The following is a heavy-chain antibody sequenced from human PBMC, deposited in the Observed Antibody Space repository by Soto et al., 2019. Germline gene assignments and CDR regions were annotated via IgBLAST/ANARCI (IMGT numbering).Heavy chain of an antibody. V-gene: IGHV4-30-4*01. CDR1: GGSISSGDYY. CDR3: ARDCSSTSCYRPFDP. Sequence: SETLSLTCTVSGGSISSGDYYWSWIRQPPGKGLEWIGYIYYSGSTYYNPSLKSRATISVDTSKNQFSLKLSSVTAADTAVYYCARDCSSTSCYRPFDPWGQGTLVTVSS. J-gene: IGHJ5*02. D-gene: IGHD2-2*01. CDR2: IYYSGST.